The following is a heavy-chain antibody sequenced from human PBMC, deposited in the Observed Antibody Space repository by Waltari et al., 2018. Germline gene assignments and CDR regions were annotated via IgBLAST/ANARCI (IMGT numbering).Heavy chain of an antibody. CDR3: VRDWGGDDSGSV. D-gene: IGHD3-10*01. J-gene: IGHJ4*02. CDR2: IYSSGTT. V-gene: IGHV4-61*02. CDR1: GVSISRGTYY. Sequence: QVQLQESGPRLVKPSQTLSLTCTVSGVSISRGTYYWSWIRQSAGGGLEWIGRIYSSGTTKYNPSLKSRVSISIDRSKNQFFVRLTSATAADSAIYYCVRDWGGDDSGSVWGRGAPVTVSS.